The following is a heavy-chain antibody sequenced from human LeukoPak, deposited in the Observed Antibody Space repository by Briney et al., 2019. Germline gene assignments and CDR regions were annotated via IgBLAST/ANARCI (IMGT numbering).Heavy chain of an antibody. V-gene: IGHV3-9*03. Sequence: GGSLRLSCAASGFTFDDYAMHWVRQAPGKGLEWVSGISWNSGSIGYADSVKGRFTISRDNAKNSLYLQMNSLRAEDMALYYCAKVCSSGWVGAFDIWGQGTMVTVSS. J-gene: IGHJ3*02. D-gene: IGHD6-19*01. CDR1: GFTFDDYA. CDR2: ISWNSGSI. CDR3: AKVCSSGWVGAFDI.